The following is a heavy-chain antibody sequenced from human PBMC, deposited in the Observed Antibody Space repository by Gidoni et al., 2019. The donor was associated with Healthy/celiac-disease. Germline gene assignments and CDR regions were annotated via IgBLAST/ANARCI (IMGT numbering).Heavy chain of an antibody. V-gene: IGHV3-23*01. CDR2: ISGSGGST. J-gene: IGHJ3*02. Sequence: ASGFTFSSYAMSWVRQAPGKGLEWVSAISGSGGSTYYADSVKGRFTISRDNSKNTLYLQMNSLRAEDTAVYYCAKAGYYYDSSGHDAFDIWGQGTMVTVSS. D-gene: IGHD3-22*01. CDR3: AKAGYYYDSSGHDAFDI. CDR1: GFTFSSYA.